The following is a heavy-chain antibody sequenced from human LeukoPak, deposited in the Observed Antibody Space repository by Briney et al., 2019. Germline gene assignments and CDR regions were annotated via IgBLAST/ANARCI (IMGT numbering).Heavy chain of an antibody. Sequence: GGSLRLSCAASGFTFSTYAMNWVRQAPGKGLEWVSLISDSGANKHYAASVKGRFTISRDNSKNTLSLQMNSLRPEDTAVYYCAKDVRVGGGGMDVWGQGTPVTVSS. D-gene: IGHD1-26*01. V-gene: IGHV3-23*01. CDR3: AKDVRVGGGGMDV. CDR1: GFTFSTYA. CDR2: ISDSGANK. J-gene: IGHJ6*02.